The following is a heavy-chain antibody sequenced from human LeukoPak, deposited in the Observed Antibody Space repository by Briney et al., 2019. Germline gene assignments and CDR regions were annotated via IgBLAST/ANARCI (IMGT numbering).Heavy chain of an antibody. Sequence: SETLSLTCSVSDGSINSYYWNWIRQHPRKGLEWIGEIDHSGSTNYNPSLQSRVTISVDTSKNQFSLKVSSVSAADTAVYYCARGNRPYGEHEAFDIWGHGTTVTVSP. CDR1: DGSINSYY. J-gene: IGHJ3*02. CDR3: ARGNRPYGEHEAFDI. CDR2: IDHSGST. D-gene: IGHD3-10*01. V-gene: IGHV4-34*01.